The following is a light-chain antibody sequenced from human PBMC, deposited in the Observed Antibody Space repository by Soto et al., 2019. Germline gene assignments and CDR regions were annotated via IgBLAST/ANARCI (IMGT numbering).Light chain of an antibody. Sequence: QSALTQPPSASGSPGQSVTISCTGTSGDVGSYNYVSWYQQHPGKAPKLMIYEISKRPSGVPDRFSGSKSGNTASLTVSGLQAEDEADYYCNSYAGSNNWVVGGGTKLTVL. CDR3: NSYAGSNNWV. CDR2: EIS. J-gene: IGLJ3*02. V-gene: IGLV2-8*01. CDR1: SGDVGSYNY.